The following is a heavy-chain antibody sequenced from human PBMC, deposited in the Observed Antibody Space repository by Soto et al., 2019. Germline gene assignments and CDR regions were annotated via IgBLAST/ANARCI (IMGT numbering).Heavy chain of an antibody. CDR1: GYTFTSYA. D-gene: IGHD6-13*01. V-gene: IGHV1-3*01. J-gene: IGHJ4*02. Sequence: ASVKVSCKASGYTFTSYAMHWVRQAPGQRLEWMGWINGGNGNTKYSQKLQGRVTITRDTSASTAYMELRSLRSEDTAVYYCARVGSSWSFDYWGQGTLVTVSS. CDR3: ARVGSSWSFDY. CDR2: INGGNGNT.